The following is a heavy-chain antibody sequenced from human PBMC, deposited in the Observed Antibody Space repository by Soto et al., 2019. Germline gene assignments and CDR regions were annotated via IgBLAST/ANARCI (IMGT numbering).Heavy chain of an antibody. J-gene: IGHJ4*01. Sequence: SETLCLTCSVSGGSINRYWWSWIRQPAGKGLEWIGRVYSSGTTDYNPSLNSRATLSVETSKNQFSLKLSSVTAADTAVYYCARDLGSYANGEGYWGHG. CDR1: GGSINRYW. CDR3: ARDLGSYANGEGY. D-gene: IGHD3-10*01. V-gene: IGHV4-4*07. CDR2: VYSSGTT.